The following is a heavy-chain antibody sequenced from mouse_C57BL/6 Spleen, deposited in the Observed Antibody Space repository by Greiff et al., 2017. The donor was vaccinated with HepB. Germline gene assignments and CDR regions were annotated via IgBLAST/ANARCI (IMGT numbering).Heavy chain of an antibody. Sequence: EVKVVESGGGLVKPGGSLKLSCAASGFTFSDYGMHWVRQAPEKGLEWVAYISSGSSTIYYADTVKGRVTISRDNAKNTLFLQMTSLRSEDTAMYYCARDYDYHYFDYWGQGTTLTVSS. CDR3: ARDYDYHYFDY. V-gene: IGHV5-17*01. CDR2: ISSGSSTI. CDR1: GFTFSDYG. J-gene: IGHJ2*01. D-gene: IGHD2-4*01.